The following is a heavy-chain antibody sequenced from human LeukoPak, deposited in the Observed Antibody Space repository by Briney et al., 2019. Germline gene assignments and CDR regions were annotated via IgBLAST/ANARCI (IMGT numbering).Heavy chain of an antibody. CDR1: GGTFSSYA. CDR2: IIPIFGTA. V-gene: IGHV1-69*05. CDR3: ARLYDILTGQESGDY. J-gene: IGHJ4*02. D-gene: IGHD3-9*01. Sequence: SVKVSCKASGGTFSSYAISWVRQAPGQGLEWMGRIIPIFGTANYAQKFQGRVTITTDESTSTAYMELSSLRSEDTAVYYCARLYDILTGQESGDYRGQGTLVTVSS.